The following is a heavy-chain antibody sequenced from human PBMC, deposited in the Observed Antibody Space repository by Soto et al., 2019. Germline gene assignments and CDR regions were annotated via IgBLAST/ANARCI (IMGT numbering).Heavy chain of an antibody. CDR1: GGTFSSCS. J-gene: IGHJ3*02. CDR3: ARGDYYDSSGYPSDAFDI. V-gene: IGHV1-69*13. D-gene: IGHD3-22*01. Sequence: ASVNVSCKASGGTFSSCSISWVRQAPGQGLEWMGGIIPIFGTANCAQKFQGRVTITADESTSTAYMELSSLRSEDTAVYYCARGDYYDSSGYPSDAFDIWGQGTMVTVSS. CDR2: IIPIFGTA.